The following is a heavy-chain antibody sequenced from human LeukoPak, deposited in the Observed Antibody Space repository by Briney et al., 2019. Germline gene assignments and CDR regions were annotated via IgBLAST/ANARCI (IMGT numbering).Heavy chain of an antibody. CDR2: ISIIRRYI. CDR3: ARSDCSSSTCYLRRSWFDP. Sequence: PGPSLRPSCAASSFTLSNYDINSVRQDPGNWLEWVSSISIIRRYIYYTDSMSGRFTTSRDEAINSLCLEMNRLTTEETAVYYCARSDCSSSTCYLRRSWFDPWGQGNLVTVSS. J-gene: IGHJ5*02. V-gene: IGHV3-21*01. CDR1: SFTLSNYD. D-gene: IGHD2-2*01.